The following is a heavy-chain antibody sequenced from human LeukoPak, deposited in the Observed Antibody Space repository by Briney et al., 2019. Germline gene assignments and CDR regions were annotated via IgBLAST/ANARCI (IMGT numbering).Heavy chain of an antibody. V-gene: IGHV3-30*02. D-gene: IGHD3-9*01. J-gene: IGHJ6*03. CDR2: IRYDGSNK. Sequence: GGSLRLSCAASGFTFSTYGLHWVRQAPGKGLEWVAFIRYDGSNKYYADSVKGRFTISRDNSKNTLYLQMNSLRAEDTALYYCARDGYFGSDSVTGAGALGDYYMDVWGKGTTVTVSS. CDR3: ARDGYFGSDSVTGAGALGDYYMDV. CDR1: GFTFSTYG.